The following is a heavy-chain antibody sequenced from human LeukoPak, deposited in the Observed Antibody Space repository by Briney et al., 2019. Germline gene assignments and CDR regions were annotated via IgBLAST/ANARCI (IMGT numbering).Heavy chain of an antibody. D-gene: IGHD6-19*01. Sequence: SETLSLTCTVSGGSISNYYWSWIRQPPGKGLERIGYIYYSGNTNYNPSLKSRVTISVDTSKNQFSLKLSSVTAADTAVYYCVRENYSSGWYGIIDYWGQGTLVTVSS. V-gene: IGHV4-59*01. CDR2: IYYSGNT. CDR3: VRENYSSGWYGIIDY. CDR1: GGSISNYY. J-gene: IGHJ4*02.